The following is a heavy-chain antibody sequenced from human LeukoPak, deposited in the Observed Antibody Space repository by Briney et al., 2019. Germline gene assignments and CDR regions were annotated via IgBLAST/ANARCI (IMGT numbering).Heavy chain of an antibody. CDR2: IYYRGST. V-gene: IGHV4-39*01. D-gene: IGHD3-3*01. J-gene: IGHJ4*02. CDR3: ARGYITIFGVVITPTPDY. CDR1: GGSISSSSYY. Sequence: SETLSLTCTVSGGSISSSSYYWGWIRQPPGKGLEWIGSIYYRGSTYYNPSLKSRVTISVDTSKNQFSLKLSSVTAADTAVYYCARGYITIFGVVITPTPDYWGQGTLVTVSS.